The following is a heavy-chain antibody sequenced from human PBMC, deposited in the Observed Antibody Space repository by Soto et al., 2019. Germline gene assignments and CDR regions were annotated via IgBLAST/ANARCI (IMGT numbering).Heavy chain of an antibody. J-gene: IGHJ4*02. CDR3: ATDSNYDVSNSF. V-gene: IGHV1-69*13. Sequence: SVKVSCKASGGTLNNYAINWVRQAPGQGLEWMGGILPVSAPPDYAQKFQGRVSITADHSTSTVYTELSRLKSDDTAVYFCATDSNYDVSNSFWGQGTLVTVSS. CDR2: ILPVSAPP. D-gene: IGHD3-3*01. CDR1: GGTLNNYA.